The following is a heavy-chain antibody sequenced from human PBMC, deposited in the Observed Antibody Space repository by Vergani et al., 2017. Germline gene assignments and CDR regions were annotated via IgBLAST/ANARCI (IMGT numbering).Heavy chain of an antibody. Sequence: QVQLQQWGAGLLKPSETLSLTCAVYGGSFSGYYWSWIRQPPGKGREWVGEINHSGSTNYNPSLKSRVTISVDTSKNQFSLKLSSVTAADTAVYYCAVGITGTTYAFDIWGQGTMVTVSS. CDR1: GGSFSGYY. V-gene: IGHV4-34*01. CDR2: INHSGST. J-gene: IGHJ3*02. D-gene: IGHD1-7*01. CDR3: AVGITGTTYAFDI.